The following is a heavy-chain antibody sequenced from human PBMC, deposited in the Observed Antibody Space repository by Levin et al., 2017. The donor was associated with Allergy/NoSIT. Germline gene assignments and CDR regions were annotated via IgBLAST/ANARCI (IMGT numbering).Heavy chain of an antibody. Sequence: SCAASGFAFSDTWMNWVRQTPGKGLEWVGRVKSKTDDGATDYAAPVKGRFTISRDDSKNTVYLQMNSLKSEDTAVYYCSLQYFDYWGQGILVTVSS. D-gene: IGHD2-15*01. J-gene: IGHJ4*02. CDR1: GFAFSDTW. CDR3: SLQYFDY. CDR2: VKSKTDDGAT. V-gene: IGHV3-15*07.